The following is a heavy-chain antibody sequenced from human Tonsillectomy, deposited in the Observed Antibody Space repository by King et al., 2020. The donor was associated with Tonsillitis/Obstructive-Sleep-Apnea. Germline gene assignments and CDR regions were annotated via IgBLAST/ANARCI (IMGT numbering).Heavy chain of an antibody. D-gene: IGHD2-2*01. CDR2: INHSGST. CDR1: GGSFSGYY. J-gene: IGHJ4*02. CDR3: AGGVVVRAPAARWSPKSSPSHNDY. Sequence: VQLQQWGAGLLKPSETLSLTCAVYGGSFSGYYWSWIRQPPGKGLEWIGEINHSGSTNYNPSLKSRVTISVDTSKNQFSLKLNSVTAADTAVYYCAGGVVVRAPAARWSPKSSPSHNDYGGQGTLVTVSS. V-gene: IGHV4-34*01.